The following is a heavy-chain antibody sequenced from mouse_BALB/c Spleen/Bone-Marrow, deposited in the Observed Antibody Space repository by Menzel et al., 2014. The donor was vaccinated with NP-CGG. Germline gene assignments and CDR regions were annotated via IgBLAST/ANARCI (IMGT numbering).Heavy chain of an antibody. CDR1: GFTFSSFG. CDR2: ISSGSSTI. CDR3: ARSGSSSGYFDY. D-gene: IGHD1-1*01. Sequence: EVMLVESGGGLVQPGGSRKLSCAASGFTFSSFGMHWVRQAPEKGLEWVAYISSGSSTIYYADTVMGRFTISRDNPKNTLFLQMTSLRSEDTAMYYCARSGSSSGYFDYWGQCTTLTVSS. V-gene: IGHV5-17*02. J-gene: IGHJ2*01.